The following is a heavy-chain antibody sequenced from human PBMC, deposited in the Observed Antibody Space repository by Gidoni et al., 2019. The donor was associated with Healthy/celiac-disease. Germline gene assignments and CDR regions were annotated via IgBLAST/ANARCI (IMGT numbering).Heavy chain of an antibody. D-gene: IGHD1-26*01. CDR3: ARTTWELDAFDI. J-gene: IGHJ3*02. V-gene: IGHV4-59*01. CDR2: LYYSGST. Sequence: QVLLQESGPGLVKPSETLSLTCTVSGGSISSYYWSWIRQPPGKGLEWIGYLYYSGSTNYNPSLKSRVTISVDTSKNQFSLKLSSVTAADTAVYYCARTTWELDAFDIWGQGTMVTVSS. CDR1: GGSISSYY.